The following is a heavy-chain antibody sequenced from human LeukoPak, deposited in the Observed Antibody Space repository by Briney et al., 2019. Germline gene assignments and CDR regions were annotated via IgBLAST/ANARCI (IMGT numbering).Heavy chain of an antibody. J-gene: IGHJ4*02. D-gene: IGHD3-16*02. Sequence: GGSLRLSCAASGFTFSNAWMSWVRQAPGKGLEWVGRIKSKTDGGTTDYAATVKGRFTISRDDSKNTLYLQMNSLKTEDTAVYYCTTDRDAPGSLDSDYDYVWGSYRYPADYWGQGTLVTVSS. CDR2: IKSKTDGGTT. V-gene: IGHV3-15*01. CDR3: TTDRDAPGSLDSDYDYVWGSYRYPADY. CDR1: GFTFSNAW.